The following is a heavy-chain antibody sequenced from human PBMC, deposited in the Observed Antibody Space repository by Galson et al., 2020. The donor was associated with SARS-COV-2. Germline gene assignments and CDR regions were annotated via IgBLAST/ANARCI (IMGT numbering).Heavy chain of an antibody. J-gene: IGHJ6*02. Sequence: AGSLSLSCAASGFTISDNYMNWIRHAPAKGLEWVSHISDSSSYTNYAHSVKSRFTISRDNAKNSLSLQMNSLRAEDTAVYYCARDLARQTVYYYGRDVWGQGTTVTVSS. V-gene: IGHV3-11*06. CDR1: GFTISDNY. CDR3: ARDLARQTVYYYGRDV. CDR2: ISDSSSYT. D-gene: IGHD2-21*02.